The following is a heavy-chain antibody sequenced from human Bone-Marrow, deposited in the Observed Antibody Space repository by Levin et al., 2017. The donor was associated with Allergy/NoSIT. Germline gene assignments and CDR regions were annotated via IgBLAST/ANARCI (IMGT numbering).Heavy chain of an antibody. CDR1: GYTFTDYD. CDR3: ATSPGSENYFYYGMDV. V-gene: IGHV1-8*01. Sequence: ASVKVSCKASGYTFTDYDINWVRQATGQGLEWMGWVNPSIGKTGYAQKFQGRVTMTTNTSINTAYLELTNLRSDDTAVYYCATSPGSENYFYYGMDVWGQGTTVTVSS. CDR2: VNPSIGKT. J-gene: IGHJ6*02. D-gene: IGHD1-26*01.